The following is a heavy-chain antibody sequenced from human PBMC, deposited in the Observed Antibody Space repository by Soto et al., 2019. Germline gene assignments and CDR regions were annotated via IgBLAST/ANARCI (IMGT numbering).Heavy chain of an antibody. D-gene: IGHD1-1*01. Sequence: EVHLVESGGGLVQPGGSLRLSYAASGFTVSRNYMSWVRQAPGKGLEWVSVIYSDGTTYYADSVKGRFTISRHNSKNTMYLQMNSLRAEDTAVYYCATTYEGTYHGGYYWGQGTLVTVSS. J-gene: IGHJ4*02. CDR1: GFTVSRNY. CDR3: ATTYEGTYHGGYY. CDR2: IYSDGTT. V-gene: IGHV3-53*04.